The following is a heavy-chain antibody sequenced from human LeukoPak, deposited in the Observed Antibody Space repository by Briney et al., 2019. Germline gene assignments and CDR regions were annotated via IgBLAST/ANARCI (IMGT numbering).Heavy chain of an antibody. Sequence: GGSLRLSCAASGFTFSSYAMHWVRQAPGKGLEWVAVISYDGSNKYYADSVKGRFTISRDNAKNSLYLQMNSLRAEDTAVYYCARDGYYYDSSGYYHNYFDYWGQGTLVTVSS. CDR2: ISYDGSNK. V-gene: IGHV3-30*04. D-gene: IGHD3-22*01. J-gene: IGHJ4*02. CDR1: GFTFSSYA. CDR3: ARDGYYYDSSGYYHNYFDY.